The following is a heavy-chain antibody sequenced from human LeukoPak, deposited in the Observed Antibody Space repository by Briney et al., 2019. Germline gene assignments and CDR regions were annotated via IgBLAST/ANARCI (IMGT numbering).Heavy chain of an antibody. D-gene: IGHD3-16*01. CDR3: ARAVSGSSPSDY. V-gene: IGHV3-53*01. J-gene: IGHJ4*02. CDR1: GFTVSSNY. CDR2: VYSGGST. Sequence: GGSLRLSCAASGFTVSSNYMSWVRQAPGKGLEWVSVVYSGGSTYYADSVKGRFTISRDSSKNTLYLQMNSLRAEDTAVYYCARAVSGSSPSDYWGQGTLVTVSS.